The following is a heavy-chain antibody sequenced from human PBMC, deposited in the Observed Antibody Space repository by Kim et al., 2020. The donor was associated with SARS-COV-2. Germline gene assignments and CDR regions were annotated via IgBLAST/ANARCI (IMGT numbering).Heavy chain of an antibody. CDR2: IYYSGST. CDR3: ARAVPLTIFGVVGLDY. D-gene: IGHD3-3*01. CDR1: GGSISSYY. Sequence: SETLSLTCTVSGGSISSYYWSWIRQPPGKGLEWIGYIYYSGSTNYNPSLKSRVTISVDTSKNQFSLKLSSVTAADTAMYYCARAVPLTIFGVVGLDYWGQGTLVTVSS. J-gene: IGHJ4*02. V-gene: IGHV4-59*13.